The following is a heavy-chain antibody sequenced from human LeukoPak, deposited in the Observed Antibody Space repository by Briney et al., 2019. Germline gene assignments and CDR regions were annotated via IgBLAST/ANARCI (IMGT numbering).Heavy chain of an antibody. D-gene: IGHD1-26*01. CDR3: AKDQAIVAAETSMDV. Sequence: GGSLRLSCAASGFTFSSYAMSWVRQAPGKGLEWVSAISGSGGSTYYADPVKGRFTISRDNSKNTLYLQMNSLRAEDTAVYYCAKDQAIVAAETSMDVWGKGTTVTVSS. V-gene: IGHV3-23*01. J-gene: IGHJ6*03. CDR1: GFTFSSYA. CDR2: ISGSGGST.